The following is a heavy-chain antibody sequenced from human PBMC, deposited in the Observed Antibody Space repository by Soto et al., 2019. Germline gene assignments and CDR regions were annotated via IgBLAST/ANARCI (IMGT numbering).Heavy chain of an antibody. CDR1: GFTFSSYA. V-gene: IGHV3-30-3*01. J-gene: IGHJ4*02. CDR2: ISYDGSNK. D-gene: IGHD3-3*01. Sequence: QVQLVESGGGVVQPGRSLRLSCADSGFTFSSYAMHWVRQAPGKGLEWVAVISYDGSNKYYADSVKGRFTISRDNSKNTLYLQMNSLRAEDTAVYYCARDKRELRFLEWSYYFDYWGQGTLVTVSS. CDR3: ARDKRELRFLEWSYYFDY.